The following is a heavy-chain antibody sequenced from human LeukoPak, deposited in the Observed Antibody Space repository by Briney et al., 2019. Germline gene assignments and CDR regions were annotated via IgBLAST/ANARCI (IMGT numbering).Heavy chain of an antibody. D-gene: IGHD1-14*01. CDR1: GFTFSQYW. Sequence: HPGGSLGLSCAASGFTFSQYWMSWVRQAPGKGREWVACIKKDGSDKYYVHSVKGRFTVSRDSSLYLQMNSLRVEDTAVYYCARDLGRADGAFDIWGQGTMVTVSS. V-gene: IGHV3-7*01. CDR3: ARDLGRADGAFDI. CDR2: IKKDGSDK. J-gene: IGHJ3*02.